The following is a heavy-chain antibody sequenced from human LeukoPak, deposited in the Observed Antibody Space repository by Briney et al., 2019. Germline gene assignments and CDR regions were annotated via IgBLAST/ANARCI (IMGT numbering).Heavy chain of an antibody. V-gene: IGHV5-51*01. Sequence: GESLKISCKGSGYSFDNYWIVWVRQMPGKGLEWMGIIYPGDSDTRYSPSFQGQVTISADKSISTAYLQWSSLKASDTAMYYCARRATQECFDLWGRGTLVTVSP. D-gene: IGHD2/OR15-2a*01. CDR1: GYSFDNYW. CDR2: IYPGDSDT. J-gene: IGHJ2*01. CDR3: ARRATQECFDL.